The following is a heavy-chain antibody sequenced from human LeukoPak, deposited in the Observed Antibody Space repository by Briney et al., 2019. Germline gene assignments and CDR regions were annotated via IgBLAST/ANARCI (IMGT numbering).Heavy chain of an antibody. J-gene: IGHJ4*02. CDR1: GGSFSSGSYY. V-gene: IGHV4-61*01. Sequence: SETLSLTCTVSGGSFSSGSYYWSWIRQPPGKGLEWIGYIYYSGSTNYNPSLKSRVTISVDTSKNQFSLKLSSVTAADTAVYYCASTLWFGELSPPDYWGQGTLVTVSS. D-gene: IGHD3-10*01. CDR2: IYYSGST. CDR3: ASTLWFGELSPPDY.